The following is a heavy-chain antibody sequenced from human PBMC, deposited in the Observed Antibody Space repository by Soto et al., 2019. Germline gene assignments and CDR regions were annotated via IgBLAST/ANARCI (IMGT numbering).Heavy chain of an antibody. CDR3: ARDLVVVIISEGDY. Sequence: QVQLVESGGGVVQPGRSLRLSCAASGFTFSSYAMHWVRQAPGKGLEWVAVISYDGSNKYYADSVKGRFTISRDNSKNTLYLQMNSLRAEDTAVYYCARDLVVVIISEGDYWGQGTLVTVSS. V-gene: IGHV3-30-3*01. D-gene: IGHD3-22*01. CDR2: ISYDGSNK. J-gene: IGHJ4*02. CDR1: GFTFSSYA.